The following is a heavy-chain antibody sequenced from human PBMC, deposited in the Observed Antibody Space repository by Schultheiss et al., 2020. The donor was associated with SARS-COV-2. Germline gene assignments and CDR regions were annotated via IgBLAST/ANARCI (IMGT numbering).Heavy chain of an antibody. CDR3: ARASTYYGSGSYVDPHYGMDV. J-gene: IGHJ6*02. Sequence: SETLSLTCTVSGGSISSYYWSWIRQPPGKGLEWIGYIYYSGSTNYNPSLKSRVTISVDTSKNQFSLKLSSVTAADTAVYYCARASTYYGSGSYVDPHYGMDVWGQGTTVTVSS. CDR2: IYYSGST. CDR1: GGSISSYY. D-gene: IGHD3-10*01. V-gene: IGHV4-59*01.